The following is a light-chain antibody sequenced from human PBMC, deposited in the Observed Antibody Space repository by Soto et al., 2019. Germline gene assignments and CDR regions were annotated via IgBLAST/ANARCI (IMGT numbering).Light chain of an antibody. Sequence: IQLTQSPSSLSASVGDRVSITCRASQDIKTYVAWYQQKQGKAPKLLISGTFTLQSGVPSRFNGSGSGTEFTLTISRLQPEDFATYYCQHLNNYPPFTFGPGTKVDLE. J-gene: IGKJ3*01. V-gene: IGKV1-9*01. CDR1: QDIKTY. CDR3: QHLNNYPPFT. CDR2: GTF.